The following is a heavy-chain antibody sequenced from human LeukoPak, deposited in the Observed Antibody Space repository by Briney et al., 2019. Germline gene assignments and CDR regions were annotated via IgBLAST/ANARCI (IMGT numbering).Heavy chain of an antibody. CDR3: AKAADVARYYDYIWGSYRPFDY. CDR1: GFTFSSYA. V-gene: IGHV3-23*01. CDR2: ISGSGGST. J-gene: IGHJ4*02. Sequence: GGSLRLSCAASGFTFSSYAMSWVRQAPGKGLEWVSAISGSGGSTYYADSVKGRFTISRDNSKNTLYLQMNSLRAEDTAVYYCAKAADVARYYDYIWGSYRPFDYWGQGTLVTVSS. D-gene: IGHD3-16*02.